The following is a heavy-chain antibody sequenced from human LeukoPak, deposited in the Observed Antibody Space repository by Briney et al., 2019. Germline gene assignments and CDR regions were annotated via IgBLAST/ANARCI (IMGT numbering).Heavy chain of an antibody. J-gene: IGHJ4*02. CDR3: TRVTFPGDCSGGSCYWEFVRGGYYFDY. D-gene: IGHD2-15*01. Sequence: GGSLRLSCAASGFTFSSYWMSWVRQAPGKGLEWVANIKQDGSEKYYVDSVKGRFTISRDNAKNSLYLQMNSLKTEDTAVYYCTRVTFPGDCSGGSCYWEFVRGGYYFDYWGQGTLVTVSS. V-gene: IGHV3-7*03. CDR2: IKQDGSEK. CDR1: GFTFSSYW.